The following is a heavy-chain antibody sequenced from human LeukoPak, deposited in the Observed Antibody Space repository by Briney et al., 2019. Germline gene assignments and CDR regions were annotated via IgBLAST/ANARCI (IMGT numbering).Heavy chain of an antibody. V-gene: IGHV1-69*05. Sequence: SVKVSCKASRGTFSDYALSWVRQAPGQGLEWMGVIIPVFVSPTYAQKFQGRVTITTGESTTTAYMELSGLTSEDTAVYYCVRHPNPIMVTDDAVHIWGQGTKVTVS. CDR1: RGTFSDYA. D-gene: IGHD2-21*02. J-gene: IGHJ3*02. CDR3: VRHPNPIMVTDDAVHI. CDR2: IIPVFVSP.